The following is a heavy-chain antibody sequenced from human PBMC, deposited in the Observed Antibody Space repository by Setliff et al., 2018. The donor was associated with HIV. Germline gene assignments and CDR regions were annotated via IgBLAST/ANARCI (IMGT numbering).Heavy chain of an antibody. CDR2: IYNSGYS. V-gene: IGHV4-59*01. J-gene: IGHJ4*02. D-gene: IGHD3-22*01. CDR3: TRGIGGIGYYPDY. Sequence: PSETLSLTCKVSGAPISSYYWNWIRQPPGKGLEWIGYIYNSGYSNSKPSLKSRVTISLDTSKNQFSLKLSSVTAADTAMYYCTRGIGGIGYYPDYWGQGTLVTVSS. CDR1: GAPISSYY.